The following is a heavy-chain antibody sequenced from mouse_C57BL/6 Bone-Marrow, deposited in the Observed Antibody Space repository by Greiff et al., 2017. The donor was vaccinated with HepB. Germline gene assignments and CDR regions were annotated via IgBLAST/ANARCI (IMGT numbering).Heavy chain of an antibody. CDR3: ARLILTAVVGFDY. CDR1: GYTFTNYW. Sequence: QVQLKESGAELVRPGTSVKMSCKASGYTFTNYWIGWAKQRPGHGLEWIGDIYPGGGYTNYNEKFKGKATLTADKSSSTAYMQFSSLTSEDSAIYYCARLILTAVVGFDYWGRGTTLTVSS. V-gene: IGHV1-63*01. CDR2: IYPGGGYT. J-gene: IGHJ2*01. D-gene: IGHD1-1*01.